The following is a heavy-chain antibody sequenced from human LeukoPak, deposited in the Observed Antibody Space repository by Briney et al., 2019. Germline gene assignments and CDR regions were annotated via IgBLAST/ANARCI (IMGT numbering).Heavy chain of an antibody. Sequence: GGSLRLSCAATGFTFRDYCMTWVRRPPGKGLEWVANIKRDGSAKYYVDSVKGRFTLSRDNAKDVLYLHMNSLRVEDTAVYYCARDRVRGDYGVDYWGQGTLVTVAS. CDR3: ARDRVRGDYGVDY. V-gene: IGHV3-7*04. J-gene: IGHJ4*02. D-gene: IGHD4-17*01. CDR2: IKRDGSAK. CDR1: GFTFRDYC.